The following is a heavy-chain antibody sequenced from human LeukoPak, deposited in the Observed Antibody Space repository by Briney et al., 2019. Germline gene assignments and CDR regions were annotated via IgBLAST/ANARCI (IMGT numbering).Heavy chain of an antibody. CDR3: ARADFWSGYYHWYFDL. CDR2: ISYDGSNK. J-gene: IGHJ2*01. Sequence: GGSLRLSCVASGFTFRSYAMHWVRQAPGKGLEWVAVISYDGSNKYYADSVKGRFTISRDNSKNTLYLQMNSLRAEDTAVYYCARADFWSGYYHWYFDLWGRGTLVTVSS. D-gene: IGHD3-3*01. CDR1: GFTFRSYA. V-gene: IGHV3-30*19.